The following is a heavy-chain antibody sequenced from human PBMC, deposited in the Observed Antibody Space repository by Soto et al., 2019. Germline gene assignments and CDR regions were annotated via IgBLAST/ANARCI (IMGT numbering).Heavy chain of an antibody. V-gene: IGHV5-51*01. CDR1: GYRFTSYW. D-gene: IGHD4-4*01. CDR3: ARQPAMTTVTTIDY. J-gene: IGHJ4*02. CDR2: IYPGDSDT. Sequence: PGESLKISCKASGYRFTSYWIGWVRQVPGKGLDWMGIIYPGDSDTRYSPSFQGQVTISADRSISTAYLQWSSLKASDTAMYYCARQPAMTTVTTIDYWGQGTLVTVSS.